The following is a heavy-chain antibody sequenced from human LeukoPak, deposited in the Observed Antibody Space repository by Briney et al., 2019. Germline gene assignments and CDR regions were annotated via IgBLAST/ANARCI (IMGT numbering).Heavy chain of an antibody. J-gene: IGHJ4*02. D-gene: IGHD2/OR15-2a*01. Sequence: GGSLRLSCTASGFTFSSFTMSWVRQAPGKGLEWFSSFIGSAHSTTSAVTVKGRFTIARDNYKNTLYLQMNSLRAEDMAVYHCAKAGLVSLSYFDYWGQGTLVTVSS. CDR3: AKAGLVSLSYFDY. CDR2: FIGSAHST. V-gene: IGHV3-23*01. CDR1: GFTFSSFT.